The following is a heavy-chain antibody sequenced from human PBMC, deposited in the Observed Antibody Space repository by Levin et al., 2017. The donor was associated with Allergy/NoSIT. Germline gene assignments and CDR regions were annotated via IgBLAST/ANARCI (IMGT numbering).Heavy chain of an antibody. V-gene: IGHV3-9*01. CDR3: AKDALSSGWYYFDY. J-gene: IGHJ4*02. CDR1: GFTFDDYA. D-gene: IGHD6-19*01. CDR2: ISWNSGSI. Sequence: LSLTCAASGFTFDDYAMHWVRQAPGKGLEWVSGISWNSGSIGYADSVKGRFTISRDNAKNSLYLQMNSLRAEDTALYYCAKDALSSGWYYFDYWGQGTLVTVSS.